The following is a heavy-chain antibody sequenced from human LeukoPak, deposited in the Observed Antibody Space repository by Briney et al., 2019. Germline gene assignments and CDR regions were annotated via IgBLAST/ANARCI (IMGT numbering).Heavy chain of an antibody. J-gene: IGHJ4*02. CDR2: TRDKANSYTT. V-gene: IGHV3-72*01. D-gene: IGHD5-12*01. CDR3: ARGDGYDRRSFDY. Sequence: GGSLRLSCAASGFTFSDHYMDWVRQAPGKGLEWVGRTRDKANSYTTEYTASVKGRFTISRDASKTSLYLQMNSLKTEDTAVYYCARGDGYDRRSFDYWGQGTLVTVSS. CDR1: GFTFSDHY.